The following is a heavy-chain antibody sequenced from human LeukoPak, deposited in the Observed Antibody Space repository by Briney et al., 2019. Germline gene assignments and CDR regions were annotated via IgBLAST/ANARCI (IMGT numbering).Heavy chain of an antibody. J-gene: IGHJ4*02. CDR3: ASSHGLYVATMTFDY. Sequence: GASVTVSCKASGGTFINYAISWVRQAPAQGLEWMGGIIPIFGTANYAQKFQGRVTITADESTSTAYMALSSLRSEDTAVYYCASSHGLYVATMTFDYWGQGTLVTVSS. D-gene: IGHD5-12*01. V-gene: IGHV1-69*13. CDR1: GGTFINYA. CDR2: IIPIFGTA.